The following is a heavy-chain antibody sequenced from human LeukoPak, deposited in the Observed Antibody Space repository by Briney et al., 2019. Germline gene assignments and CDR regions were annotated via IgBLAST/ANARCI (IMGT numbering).Heavy chain of an antibody. CDR2: ISGSGART. J-gene: IGHJ4*02. D-gene: IGHD2-2*01. V-gene: IGHV3-23*01. CDR1: GFTFSSYG. CDR3: AKGYCPTTSCCPTNC. Sequence: GGSLRLSCAASGFTFSSYGMNWVRQAPGKGLEWVSGISGSGARTYYTDSVKGRFTISRDNSKNTLYLQMNSLRAEDTAVYYCAKGYCPTTSCCPTNCWGQGTLVTVSS.